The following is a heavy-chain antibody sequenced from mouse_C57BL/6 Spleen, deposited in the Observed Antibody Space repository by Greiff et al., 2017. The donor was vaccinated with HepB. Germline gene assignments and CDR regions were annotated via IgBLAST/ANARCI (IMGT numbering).Heavy chain of an antibody. CDR1: GFTFSDYG. Sequence: EVQLVESGGGLVKPGGSLKLSCAASGFTFSDYGMHWVRQAPEKGLEWVAYISSGSSTIYYADTVKGRFTISRDNAKNTLFLQMTSLRSEDTAMYYCARPDWDRAMDYWGQGTSVTVSS. D-gene: IGHD4-1*01. J-gene: IGHJ4*01. CDR2: ISSGSSTI. V-gene: IGHV5-17*01. CDR3: ARPDWDRAMDY.